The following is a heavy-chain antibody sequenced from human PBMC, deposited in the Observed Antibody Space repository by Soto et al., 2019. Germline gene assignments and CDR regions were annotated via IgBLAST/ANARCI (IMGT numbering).Heavy chain of an antibody. CDR2: IWYDGSNK. CDR3: ARDGIGGTPFRGFCDH. Sequence: QEQLVQSGGGVVLPGGSLRLSCAASGSIFSGYGMHWVRQAPGKGLEWVAVIWYDGSNKYYADSVKGRFTISRDNSKNMLYLQMDSLRVEDTAVYYCARDGIGGTPFRGFCDHWGQGSLVTISS. D-gene: IGHD1-7*01. CDR1: GSIFSGYG. V-gene: IGHV3-33*01. J-gene: IGHJ4*02.